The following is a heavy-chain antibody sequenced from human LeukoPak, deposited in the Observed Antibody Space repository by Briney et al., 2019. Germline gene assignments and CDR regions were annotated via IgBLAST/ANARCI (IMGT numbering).Heavy chain of an antibody. Sequence: KPSETLSLTCTVSGGSISSSSYYWGWIRQPPGKGLEWIGSIYYSGSTYYNPSLKSRVTISVDTSKNQFSLKLSSVTAADTAVYYCAREKRGAAGYFDYWGQGTLVTVSS. CDR3: AREKRGAAGYFDY. J-gene: IGHJ4*02. CDR1: GGSISSSSYY. V-gene: IGHV4-39*07. CDR2: IYYSGST. D-gene: IGHD6-13*01.